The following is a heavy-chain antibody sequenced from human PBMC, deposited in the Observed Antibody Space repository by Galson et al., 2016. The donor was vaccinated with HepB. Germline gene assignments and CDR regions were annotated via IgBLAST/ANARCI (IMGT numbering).Heavy chain of an antibody. V-gene: IGHV3-30*03. CDR2: VSSEGYDQ. D-gene: IGHD2-21*01. CDR3: VRGSAWPGWAVVDF. J-gene: IGHJ4*02. CDR1: GFNFRING. Sequence: SLRLSCAASGFNFRINGMDWVRQAPGKGLEWMAVVSSEGYDQYSADFVKGLFTISRDNSKDTVSLQLNSLRTDDTAVYYCVRGSAWPGWAVVDFWGQGTLVTVSS.